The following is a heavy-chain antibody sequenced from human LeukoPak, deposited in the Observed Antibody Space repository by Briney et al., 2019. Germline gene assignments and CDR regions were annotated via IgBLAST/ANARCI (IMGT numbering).Heavy chain of an antibody. CDR2: ISAGGGST. D-gene: IGHD6-19*01. Sequence: PGGSLRLSCASGFTFSSYAMTWVRQAPGKGLEWVSAISAGGGSTYYADSVKGRFTISRDNSKNTQYLQLNSLRAEDTAVYYCAKAGGWTNYFDYWGQGTLVTVSS. CDR3: AKAGGWTNYFDY. CDR1: GFTFSSYA. V-gene: IGHV3-23*01. J-gene: IGHJ4*02.